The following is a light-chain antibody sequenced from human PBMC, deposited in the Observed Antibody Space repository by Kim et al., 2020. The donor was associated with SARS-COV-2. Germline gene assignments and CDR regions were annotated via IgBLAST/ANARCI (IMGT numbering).Light chain of an antibody. CDR1: QSVSRK. V-gene: IGKV3-15*01. CDR2: GTS. CDR3: QQYYVWPRT. J-gene: IGKJ1*01. Sequence: ASPGERATLSCRASQSVSRKVAWYQQKPGQPPRLVMFGTSHRAADIPATFSGSGSGTEFTLTISSLQSEDFAIYYCQQYYVWPRTFGQGTKVDIK.